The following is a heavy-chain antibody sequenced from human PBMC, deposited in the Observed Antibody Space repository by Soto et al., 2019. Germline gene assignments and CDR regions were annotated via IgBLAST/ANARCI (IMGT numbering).Heavy chain of an antibody. CDR3: ARDLLEAAAGNNWFDP. CDR1: GGSISSSSYY. V-gene: IGHV4-39*07. D-gene: IGHD6-13*01. Sequence: PSETLSLTCTVSGGSISSSSYYWGWIRQPPGKGLEWIGSIYTSGSTNYNPSLKSRVTMSVDTSKNQFSLKLSSVTAADTAVYYCARDLLEAAAGNNWFDPWGQGTLVTVSS. J-gene: IGHJ5*02. CDR2: IYTSGST.